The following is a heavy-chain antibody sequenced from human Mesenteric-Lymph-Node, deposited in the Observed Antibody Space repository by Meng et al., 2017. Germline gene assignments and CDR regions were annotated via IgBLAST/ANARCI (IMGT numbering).Heavy chain of an antibody. CDR2: IYHSGST. CDR1: GGSISSVYG. J-gene: IGHJ4*02. D-gene: IGHD5-18*01. Sequence: VEGQEWGPGVVKLSETLSVACAVSGGSISSVYGWTWVRQSPGKGLEWIGEIYHSGSTNYNPSLKSRVAISVDKSKNQFSLKLTSVTAADTAVYYCARGGYYSFDYWGQGTLVTVSS. CDR3: ARGGYYSFDY. V-gene: IGHV4-4*02.